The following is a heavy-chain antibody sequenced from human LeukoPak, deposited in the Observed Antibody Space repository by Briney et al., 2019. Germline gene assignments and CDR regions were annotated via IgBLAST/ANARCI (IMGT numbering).Heavy chain of an antibody. CDR1: GGSISRSRDY. D-gene: IGHD3-10*01. CDR2: IYYSGST. Sequence: SETLSLTCTVSGGSISRSRDYWGWIRQPPGKGLEWIGSIYYSGSTYYNPSLKSRVTISGDTSKNQFSLKLSSVTAADTAVYYCARLLSYYYGSGSHHPYFDYWGQGTLVTVSS. CDR3: ARLLSYYYGSGSHHPYFDY. V-gene: IGHV4-39*01. J-gene: IGHJ4*02.